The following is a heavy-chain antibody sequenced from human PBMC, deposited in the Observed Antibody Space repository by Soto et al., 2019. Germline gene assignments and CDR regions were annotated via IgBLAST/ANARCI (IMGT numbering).Heavy chain of an antibody. V-gene: IGHV1-18*01. D-gene: IGHD2-2*01. CDR1: GYTFTSYG. Sequence: QVQLVQSGAEVKKPGASVKVSCKASGYTFTSYGISWVRQAPGQGLEWMGWISAYNSNTNYAQKLQGRVTMTTDTSTSTAYMELRSLRSDDTAVYYCAREGYCISTSCRHYDYYGMDVWGQGTTVTVSS. CDR2: ISAYNSNT. CDR3: AREGYCISTSCRHYDYYGMDV. J-gene: IGHJ6*02.